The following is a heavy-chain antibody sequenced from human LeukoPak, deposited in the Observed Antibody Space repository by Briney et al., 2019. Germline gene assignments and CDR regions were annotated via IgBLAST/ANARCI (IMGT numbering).Heavy chain of an antibody. J-gene: IGHJ5*02. CDR3: ARDRTPVAATPPTGFDP. V-gene: IGHV1-3*03. CDR2: IDAGSGDT. D-gene: IGHD2-15*01. CDR1: GFTFTSYT. Sequence: ASVKVSCKASGFTFTSYTIHWVRQAPGQRLEWLGWIDAGSGDTRYSQGSQGRVTITRDTSANTAYMELSSLRSEDMGVYFCARDRTPVAATPPTGFDPWGQGTLVTVSS.